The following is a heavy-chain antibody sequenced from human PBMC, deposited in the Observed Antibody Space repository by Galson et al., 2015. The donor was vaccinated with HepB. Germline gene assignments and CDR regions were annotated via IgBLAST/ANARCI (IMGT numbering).Heavy chain of an antibody. CDR2: IIPIFGTA. J-gene: IGHJ6*02. D-gene: IGHD6-13*01. CDR3: GYSSPYYYGMDV. CDR1: GGTFSSYA. V-gene: IGHV1-69*13. Sequence: SVKVSCKASGGTFSSYAISWVRQAPGQGLEWMGGIIPIFGTANYAQKFQGRVTITADESTSTAYMELSSLRSEDTAVYYCGYSSPYYYGMDVWGQGATVTVSS.